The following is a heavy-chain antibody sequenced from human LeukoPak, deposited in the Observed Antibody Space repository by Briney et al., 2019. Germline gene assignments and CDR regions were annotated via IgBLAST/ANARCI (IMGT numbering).Heavy chain of an antibody. CDR2: MNPNSGTT. Sequence: GASVRVSCTASGYTFTSYDFNWVRQAPGQGPEWIGWMNPNSGTTGYAQKFQGRVTMTRNTSISTAYMELSSLRSEDTAVYYCARVLESVATGAFDIWGQGTMVTVSS. V-gene: IGHV1-8*01. D-gene: IGHD3-3*01. CDR3: ARVLESVATGAFDI. CDR1: GYTFTSYD. J-gene: IGHJ3*02.